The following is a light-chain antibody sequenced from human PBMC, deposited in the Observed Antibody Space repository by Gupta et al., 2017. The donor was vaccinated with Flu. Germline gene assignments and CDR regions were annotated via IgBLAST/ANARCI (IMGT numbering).Light chain of an antibody. Sequence: DIQMTQSPSSLSASVGDRVTITCRSSQTITNYLNWYQQKPGQAPKLLIYTTSNLQSGVPSRFSGSGYGTNFTLTISSLQPEDFATYYCQQSDDVPRTFGQGTKLDIK. CDR2: TTS. CDR1: QTITNY. V-gene: IGKV1-39*01. J-gene: IGKJ2*02. CDR3: QQSDDVPRT.